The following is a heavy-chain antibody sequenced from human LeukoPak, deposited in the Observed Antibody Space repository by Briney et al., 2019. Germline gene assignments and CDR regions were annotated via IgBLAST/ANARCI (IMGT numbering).Heavy chain of an antibody. V-gene: IGHV1-46*01. D-gene: IGHD2-2*02. Sequence: ASVKVSCKASGYTFTSYYMHWVRQAPGQGLEWMGIINPSGGSTSYAQKFQGRVTMTRDMSTSTVYMELSSLRSEDTAVYYCALLNLKAAAILIGAFDIWGQGTMVTVSS. J-gene: IGHJ3*02. CDR2: INPSGGST. CDR1: GYTFTSYY. CDR3: ALLNLKAAAILIGAFDI.